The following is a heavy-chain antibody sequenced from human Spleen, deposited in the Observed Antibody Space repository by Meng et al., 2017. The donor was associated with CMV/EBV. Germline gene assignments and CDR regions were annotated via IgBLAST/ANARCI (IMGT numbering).Heavy chain of an antibody. V-gene: IGHV3-30*04. CDR3: ATGFDHGDS. D-gene: IGHD3-9*01. CDR2: ISFDGNRV. CDR1: GFTVSNVA. J-gene: IGHJ4*02. Sequence: LRLSCAASGFTVSNVAMHWVRQAPGKGLEWVAVISFDGNRVYYGDSVKGRVTISRDNSKNMLYLEMNSLRPGDTAVFYCATGFDHGDSWGQGTLVTVSS.